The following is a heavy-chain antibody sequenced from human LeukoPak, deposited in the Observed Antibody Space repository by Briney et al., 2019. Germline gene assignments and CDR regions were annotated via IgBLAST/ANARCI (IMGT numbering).Heavy chain of an antibody. V-gene: IGHV3-30*02. Sequence: GGSLRLSCAASGFTFSSYGMHWVRQAPGKGLEGVAFIRYDGSNKYYADSVKGRFTISRDNSKNTLYLQMNSLRAEDTAVYYCAKDGPKAGIGWYGDYWGQGTLVTVSS. J-gene: IGHJ4*02. CDR1: GFTFSSYG. CDR3: AKDGPKAGIGWYGDY. D-gene: IGHD6-19*01. CDR2: IRYDGSNK.